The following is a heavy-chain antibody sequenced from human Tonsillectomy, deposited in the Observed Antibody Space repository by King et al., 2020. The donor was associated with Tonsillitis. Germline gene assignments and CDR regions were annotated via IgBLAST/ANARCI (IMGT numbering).Heavy chain of an antibody. J-gene: IGHJ6*03. CDR2: IKQDGSEK. V-gene: IGHV3-7*01. Sequence: VQLVESGGGLVQPGGSLRLSCAASGFSFSTYWMSWVRQAPGKGLEWVANIKQDGSEKYYVDSVKGRFTISRDNAKNSLYLQMNSLRVEDTAIYYCAREVEVADYEFGELCSYMDVWGKGTSVTVSS. CDR1: GFSFSTYW. CDR3: AREVEVADYEFGELCSYMDV. D-gene: IGHD3-10*01.